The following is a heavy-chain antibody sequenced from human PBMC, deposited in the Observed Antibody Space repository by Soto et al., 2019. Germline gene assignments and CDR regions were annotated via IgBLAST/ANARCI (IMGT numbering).Heavy chain of an antibody. CDR2: INPSGDTT. J-gene: IGHJ4*02. CDR3: TGGAYCGGDCYDY. CDR1: GFTFTSYY. Sequence: QVQLVQSGAEVKKPGASVKVSCKASGFTFTSYYMHWVRQAPAQGLEWMGIINPSGDTTNYAQEFEGRVTMTRDTSTRTVYMELSSLRSEDTAVYYCTGGAYCGGDCYDYWGQGTLVTVSS. V-gene: IGHV1-46*03. D-gene: IGHD2-21*01.